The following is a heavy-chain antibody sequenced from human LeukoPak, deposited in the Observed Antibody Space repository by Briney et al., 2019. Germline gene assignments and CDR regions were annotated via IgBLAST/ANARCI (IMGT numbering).Heavy chain of an antibody. D-gene: IGHD3-3*02. CDR1: GGSMSNYY. Sequence: SEALFLTCAVTGGSMSNYYWSWIRQSPGEGLEWIGYIYYRGSTSYNPSLKSRVTISLDTSKNQFSLKVMSVTAADTAVYYCARETAEHFFDYWGQGILVTVSS. J-gene: IGHJ4*02. V-gene: IGHV4-59*01. CDR2: IYYRGST. CDR3: ARETAEHFFDY.